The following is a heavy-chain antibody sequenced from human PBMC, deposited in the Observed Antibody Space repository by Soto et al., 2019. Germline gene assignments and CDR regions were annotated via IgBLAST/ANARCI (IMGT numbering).Heavy chain of an antibody. J-gene: IGHJ4*02. D-gene: IGHD3-3*01. Sequence: GGSLRLSCAASGFTFSTYSMNWVRQAPGKGLEWVSHISSSSSPIYYADSVKGRFTISRDNAKNSLYLQMNSLRDEDTAVYYCARDMRSGFWSGYYTGIFDYWGQGTLVTVSS. V-gene: IGHV3-48*02. CDR3: ARDMRSGFWSGYYTGIFDY. CDR2: ISSSSSPI. CDR1: GFTFSTYS.